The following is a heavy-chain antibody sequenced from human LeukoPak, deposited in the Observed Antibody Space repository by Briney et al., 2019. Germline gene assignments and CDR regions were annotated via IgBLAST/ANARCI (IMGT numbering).Heavy chain of an antibody. CDR2: ISSSGSYI. CDR1: GFTFWIYS. CDR3: TRVFSSSWYGIY. D-gene: IGHD6-13*01. Sequence: PGGSVTLFCAVCGFTFWIYSVIWARQARGGGLVCVSSISSSGSYIYYAAPANGPFTISRDKANNSLSLKINSLRAEDTAAYYCTRVFSSSWYGIYWGQGTLVTVSS. J-gene: IGHJ4*02. V-gene: IGHV3-21*01.